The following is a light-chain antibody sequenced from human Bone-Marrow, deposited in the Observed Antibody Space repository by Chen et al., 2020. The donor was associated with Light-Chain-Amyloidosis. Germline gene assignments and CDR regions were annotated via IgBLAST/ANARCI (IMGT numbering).Light chain of an antibody. CDR1: NIGSTS. CDR2: DDS. V-gene: IGLV3-21*02. Sequence: YVLTQPSSVSVAPGQTATIACGGNNIGSTSVHWYQQTPGQAPLLVVYDDSDRPSGIPERLSGSNSGNTATLTISRVEAGDEADYYCQVWDRGSDRPVFGGGTKLTVL. CDR3: QVWDRGSDRPV. J-gene: IGLJ3*02.